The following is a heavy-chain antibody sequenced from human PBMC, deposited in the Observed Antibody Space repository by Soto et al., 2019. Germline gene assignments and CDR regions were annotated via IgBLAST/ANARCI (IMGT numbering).Heavy chain of an antibody. J-gene: IGHJ4*02. CDR3: ARGTDGFEY. CDR2: MRSEDYGGTT. CDR1: GFTFGDFA. Sequence: PVGSLRLSCIGSGFTFGDFAVSWVRQAPGKGLEWVGFMRSEDYGGTTEYAASVKGRFTISRDDYKNTGFLHMNSLKTEDTGVYYCARGTDGFEYWGRGILVTVSS. V-gene: IGHV3-49*04. D-gene: IGHD1-1*01.